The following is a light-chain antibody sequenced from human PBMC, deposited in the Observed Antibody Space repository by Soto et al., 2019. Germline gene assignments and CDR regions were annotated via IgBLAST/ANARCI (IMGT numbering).Light chain of an antibody. CDR2: GAY. CDR1: QSVSSSY. Sequence: EIVLTQSPGTLSLSPGERATLSCRASQSVSSSYLAWYQQKPAQAPSVLIHGAYSRATGIPDSFSGSGSGTYFTLTISRLEPEDFAVYFCQQYGNPPPNAFGQGTKVEIK. V-gene: IGKV3-20*01. CDR3: QQYGNPPPNA. J-gene: IGKJ2*01.